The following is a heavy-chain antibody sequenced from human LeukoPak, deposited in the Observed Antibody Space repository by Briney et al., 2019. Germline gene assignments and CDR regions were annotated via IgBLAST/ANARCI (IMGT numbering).Heavy chain of an antibody. V-gene: IGHV3-33*01. D-gene: IGHD3-10*01. CDR1: GFTFSSYG. CDR3: ATYYYGSGSPPDAFDI. J-gene: IGHJ3*02. CDR2: IWYDGSNK. Sequence: PGRSLRLSCAASGFTFSSYGMHWVRQAPGKGLEWVAVIWYDGSNKYYADSVKGRFTISRDSSKNTLYLQMNSLRAEDTAVYYCATYYYGSGSPPDAFDIWGQGTMVTVSS.